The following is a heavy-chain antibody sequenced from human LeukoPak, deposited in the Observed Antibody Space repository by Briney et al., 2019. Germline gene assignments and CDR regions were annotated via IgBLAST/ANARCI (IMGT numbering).Heavy chain of an antibody. CDR2: ISVYSGNT. Sequence: ASVKVSCKASGYTFSNYGITWVRQAPGQGLEWMGWISVYSGNTNYAQKLQGRVTMTTDTTRTTAYMELRSLRSDDTAVYYCARGYSSTLGYYYMDVWGKGTTVTVSS. CDR3: ARGYSSTLGYYYMDV. V-gene: IGHV1-18*01. D-gene: IGHD6-13*01. CDR1: GYTFSNYG. J-gene: IGHJ6*03.